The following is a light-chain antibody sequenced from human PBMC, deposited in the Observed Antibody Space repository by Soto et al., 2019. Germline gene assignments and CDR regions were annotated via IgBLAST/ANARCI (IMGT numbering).Light chain of an antibody. Sequence: EIVLTQSPGTLSLSPGERATLSCRASQSVSSSYLAWYQQKPGQAPRLLIYGASSMATGIPDRFSGSGSGTDYTVTICSLEPEDLAVYYCQQYGRSPTFGQVTKVYIK. CDR3: QQYGRSPT. CDR2: GAS. V-gene: IGKV3-20*01. J-gene: IGKJ1*01. CDR1: QSVSSSY.